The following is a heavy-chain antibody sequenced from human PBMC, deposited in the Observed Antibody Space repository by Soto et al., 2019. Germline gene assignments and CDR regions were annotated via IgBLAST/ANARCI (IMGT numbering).Heavy chain of an antibody. CDR3: TRYYYDSSGPPLFGY. CDR1: GFTFSGSA. Sequence: EVQLVESGGGLVQPGGSLKLSCAASGFTFSGSAMHWVRQASGKGLEWVGRIRSKANSYATAYAASVKGRFTISRDDSKNTAYLQMNSLKTEDTAVYYCTRYYYDSSGPPLFGYWGQGTLVTVSS. J-gene: IGHJ4*02. CDR2: IRSKANSYAT. D-gene: IGHD3-22*01. V-gene: IGHV3-73*01.